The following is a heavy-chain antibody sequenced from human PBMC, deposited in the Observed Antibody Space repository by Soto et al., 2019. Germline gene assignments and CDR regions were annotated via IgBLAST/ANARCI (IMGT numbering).Heavy chain of an antibody. J-gene: IGHJ6*02. CDR1: GFTFSSYG. V-gene: IGHV3-33*01. CDR3: ARDRAEWLLPDEPPYYGMDV. D-gene: IGHD3-3*01. CDR2: IWYDGSNK. Sequence: QVQLVESGGGVVQPGRSLRLSCAASGFTFSSYGMHWVRQAPGKGLEWVAVIWYDGSNKYYADSVKGRFTISRDNSKNTLELQMNSLRAEDTAVYYWARDRAEWLLPDEPPYYGMDVWGQGTTVTVSS.